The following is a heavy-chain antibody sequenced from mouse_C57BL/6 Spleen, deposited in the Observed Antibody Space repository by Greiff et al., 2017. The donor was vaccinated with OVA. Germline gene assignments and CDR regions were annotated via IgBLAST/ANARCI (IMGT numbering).Heavy chain of an antibody. CDR1: GFTFSSYA. D-gene: IGHD2-2*01. V-gene: IGHV5S21*01. J-gene: IGHJ4*01. Sequence: EVKLVESGEGLVKPGGSLKLSCAASGFTFSSYAMSWVRQTPEKRLEWVAYISSGGDYIYYADTVKGRFTISRDNARNTLYLQMSSLKSEDTAMYYCTRGGYDDEYYAMDYWGQGTSVTVAS. CDR2: ISSGGDYI. CDR3: TRGGYDDEYYAMDY.